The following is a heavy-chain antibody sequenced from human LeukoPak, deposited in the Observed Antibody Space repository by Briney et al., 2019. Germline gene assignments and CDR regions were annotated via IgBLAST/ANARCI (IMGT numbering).Heavy chain of an antibody. CDR3: AREGGYGDYIHASDV. V-gene: IGHV4-31*03. CDR1: GGSISSRGYY. J-gene: IGHJ3*01. D-gene: IGHD4-17*01. CDR2: LYYSGST. Sequence: SQTLSLTCTVSGGSISSRGYYWSWIRQHPGKGLEWIGYLYYSGSTYYNPSLKSRVTISVDTSRNQFSLKLTSMTAADTAIYYCAREGGYGDYIHASDVWGQGTMVTVSS.